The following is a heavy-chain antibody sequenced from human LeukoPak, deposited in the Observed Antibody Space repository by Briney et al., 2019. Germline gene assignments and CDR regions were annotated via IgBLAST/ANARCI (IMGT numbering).Heavy chain of an antibody. J-gene: IGHJ4*02. Sequence: SVKVSCKASGGTFSSYAISWVRRAPGQGLEWMGGIIPIFGTANYAQKFQGRVTITADGSTSTAYMELSSLRSEDTAVYYCAKGPLRGTAAAIDYWGQGTLVTVSS. CDR3: AKGPLRGTAAAIDY. V-gene: IGHV1-69*13. CDR2: IIPIFGTA. CDR1: GGTFSSYA. D-gene: IGHD2-2*01.